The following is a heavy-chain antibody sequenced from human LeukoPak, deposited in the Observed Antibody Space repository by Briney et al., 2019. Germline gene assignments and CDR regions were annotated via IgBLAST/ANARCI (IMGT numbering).Heavy chain of an antibody. J-gene: IGHJ5*02. Sequence: SETLSLTCTVSGGSISSSSHYWGWIRQPPGKGLEWIGSISNSGSTYYNPSLKSRVTISVDTSNNQFSLKLSSVTAADTAVYYCARLTVPLRFDPWGQGTLVTVSS. V-gene: IGHV4-39*07. D-gene: IGHD2-2*01. CDR2: ISNSGST. CDR1: GGSISSSSHY. CDR3: ARLTVPLRFDP.